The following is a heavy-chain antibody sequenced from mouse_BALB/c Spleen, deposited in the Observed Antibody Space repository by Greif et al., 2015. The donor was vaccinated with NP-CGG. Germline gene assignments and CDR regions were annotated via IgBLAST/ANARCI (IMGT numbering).Heavy chain of an antibody. V-gene: IGHV1-69*02. J-gene: IGHJ3*01. D-gene: IGHD2-14*01. Sequence: QVQLQQSGAELVRPGASVKLSCKASGYTFTSYWINWVKQRPGQGLEWIGNIYPSDSYSNYNQKFKDKATLTVDKSSSTAYMQLSSPTSEDSAVYYCTRRDYRYDWFAYWGQGTLVTVSA. CDR1: GYTFTSYW. CDR2: IYPSDSYS. CDR3: TRRDYRYDWFAY.